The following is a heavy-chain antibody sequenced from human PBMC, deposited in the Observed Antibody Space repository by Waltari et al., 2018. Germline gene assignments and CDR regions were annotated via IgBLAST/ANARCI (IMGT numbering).Heavy chain of an antibody. J-gene: IGHJ4*02. CDR3: ARRAARAAPFDY. V-gene: IGHV1-69*05. Sequence: QVQLVQSGAEVKKPGSSVKVSCTSSGGTFSSYAISWVRQAPGQGLEWMGGIIPIFGTANYAQKVQGRVTITTDESMSTAYMELSSLRSEDTAVYYCARRAARAAPFDYWGQGTLVTVSS. D-gene: IGHD2-15*01. CDR1: GGTFSSYA. CDR2: IIPIFGTA.